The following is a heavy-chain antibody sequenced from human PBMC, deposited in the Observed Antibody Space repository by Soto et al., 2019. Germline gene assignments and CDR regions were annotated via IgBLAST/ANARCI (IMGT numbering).Heavy chain of an antibody. J-gene: IGHJ4*02. Sequence: ASVKVSCKASGYTLTSYDINWVRQATGQGLEWMGWMNPNSGNTGYAQKYQGRVTITADETTSTAYMEPSSLGSEDTAVYYCARALRDGYYLFDYWGQGTLVTVSS. CDR1: GYTLTSYD. D-gene: IGHD1-26*01. CDR2: MNPNSGNT. CDR3: ARALRDGYYLFDY. V-gene: IGHV1-8*01.